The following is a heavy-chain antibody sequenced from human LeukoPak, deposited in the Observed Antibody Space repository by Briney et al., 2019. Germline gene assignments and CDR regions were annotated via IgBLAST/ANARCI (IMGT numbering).Heavy chain of an antibody. J-gene: IGHJ4*02. Sequence: SQTLSLTCTVSGASISSGGYYWSWIRQHPGKGLEWIGYIYYSGGTYYNPSLKSQITISVDTSKNQFSLKLSSVTAADTAVYYSARLPDGYNPYYFDYWGQGTLVTVSS. CDR1: GASISSGGYY. CDR3: ARLPDGYNPYYFDY. D-gene: IGHD5-24*01. V-gene: IGHV4-31*01. CDR2: IYYSGGT.